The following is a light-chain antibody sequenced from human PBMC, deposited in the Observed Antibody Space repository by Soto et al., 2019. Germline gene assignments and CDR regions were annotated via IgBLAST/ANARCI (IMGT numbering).Light chain of an antibody. Sequence: EIVMTQSPATLSVSPGERATLSCRSSQSVSTTLAWYQQKPGQAPMLLIYSASTRATGIPARLSGSGSGTEFTLTISSLQSEDFAVYYCQQYSDWPRTFGQGNKLEIK. CDR1: QSVSTT. CDR3: QQYSDWPRT. CDR2: SAS. V-gene: IGKV3-15*01. J-gene: IGKJ2*01.